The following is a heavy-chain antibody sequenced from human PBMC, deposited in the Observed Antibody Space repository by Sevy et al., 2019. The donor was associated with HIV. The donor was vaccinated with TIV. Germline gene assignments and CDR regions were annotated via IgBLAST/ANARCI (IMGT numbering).Heavy chain of an antibody. Sequence: GGSLRLSCAASEFTFSNYAMTWVRQAPGKGLEWVSSISGSGGSKYYADSVKGRFTISRDNSKNTLYLQMNSLRVEDTALYYCAKEEVVVTATPLDHWGKGTLVTVSS. CDR1: EFTFSNYA. CDR3: AKEEVVVTATPLDH. CDR2: ISGSGGSK. V-gene: IGHV3-23*01. D-gene: IGHD2-15*01. J-gene: IGHJ4*02.